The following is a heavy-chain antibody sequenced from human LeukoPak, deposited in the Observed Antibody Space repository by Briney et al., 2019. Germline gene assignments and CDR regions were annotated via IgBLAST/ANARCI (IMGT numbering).Heavy chain of an antibody. CDR2: IDPNGGDT. CDR1: GYIFAGYN. D-gene: IGHD5-12*01. Sequence: HGASVKLSCRTSGYIFAGYNMHWVRQAPGQGLEWMGRIDPNGGDTRISQKVQGRVTVTRDTSISTVYMELRGLRSDDTAIYYCAREGSGFDYYYFDSWGQGTLVTVSS. V-gene: IGHV1-2*02. J-gene: IGHJ4*02. CDR3: AREGSGFDYYYFDS.